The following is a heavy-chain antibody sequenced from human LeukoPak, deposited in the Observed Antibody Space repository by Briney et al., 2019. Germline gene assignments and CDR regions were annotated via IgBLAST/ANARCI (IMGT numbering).Heavy chain of an antibody. CDR3: ARDRKREYYDFWSGYPPLDY. D-gene: IGHD3-3*01. CDR2: IYYNGST. V-gene: IGHV4-31*03. J-gene: IGHJ4*02. CDR1: SGSLSIGGYF. Sequence: SQTLSLTCTVSSGSLSIGGYFWSWIRQHPGKGLEWNEYIYYNGSTYSNPSLKSRVTISVDTSKNQFSLKLRSVTAADTAVYYGARDRKREYYDFWSGYPPLDYWGQGTLVTVSS.